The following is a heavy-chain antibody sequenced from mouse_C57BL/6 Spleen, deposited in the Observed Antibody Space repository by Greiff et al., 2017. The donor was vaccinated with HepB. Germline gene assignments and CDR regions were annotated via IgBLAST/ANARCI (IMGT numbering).Heavy chain of an antibody. CDR3: ARDPYDYDAYFDY. CDR1: GYSITSGYY. J-gene: IGHJ2*01. CDR2: ISYDGSN. V-gene: IGHV3-6*01. Sequence: DVKLVESGPGLVKPSQSLSLTCSVTGYSITSGYYWNWIRQFPGNKLEWMGYISYDGSNNYNPSLKNRISITRDTSKNQFFLKLNSVTTEDTATYYCARDPYDYDAYFDYWGQGTTLTVSS. D-gene: IGHD2-4*01.